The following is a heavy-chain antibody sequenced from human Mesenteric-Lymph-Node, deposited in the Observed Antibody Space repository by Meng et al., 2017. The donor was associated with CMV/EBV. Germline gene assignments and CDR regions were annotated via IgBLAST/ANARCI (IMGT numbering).Heavy chain of an antibody. Sequence: SCAASGFTVSSNYMSWVRQAPGKGLEWVSAISGSGGSTYYADSVKGRFTISRDNSKNTLYLQMNSLRAEDTAVYYCAKDWQQPKPGYWGQGTLVTVSS. V-gene: IGHV3-23*01. D-gene: IGHD6-13*01. J-gene: IGHJ4*02. CDR1: GFTVSSNY. CDR3: AKDWQQPKPGY. CDR2: ISGSGGST.